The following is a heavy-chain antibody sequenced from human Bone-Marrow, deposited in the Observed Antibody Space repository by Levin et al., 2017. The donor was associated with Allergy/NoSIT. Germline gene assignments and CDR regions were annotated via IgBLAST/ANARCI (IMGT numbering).Heavy chain of an antibody. J-gene: IGHJ6*02. CDR2: IYYSGST. CDR3: ARDAPAAGPLHLGSYYYYYYGMDV. Sequence: RASETLSLTCTVSGGSISSYYWSWIRQPPGKGLEWIGYIYYSGSTNYNPSLKSRVTISVDTSKNQFSLKLSSVTAADTAVYYCARDAPAAGPLHLGSYYYYYYGMDVWGQGTTVTVSS. D-gene: IGHD6-13*01. CDR1: GGSISSYY. V-gene: IGHV4-59*01.